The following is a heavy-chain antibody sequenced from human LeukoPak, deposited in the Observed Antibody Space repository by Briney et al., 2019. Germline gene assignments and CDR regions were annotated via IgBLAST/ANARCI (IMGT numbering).Heavy chain of an antibody. CDR1: GGSISSGGCY. CDR2: IYYSGST. V-gene: IGHV4-31*03. J-gene: IGHJ4*02. Sequence: SETLSLTCTVSGGSISSGGCYWSWIRQHPGKGLEWIGYIYYSGSTYYNPSLKSRVTISVDTSKNQFSLKLSSVTAADTAVYYCAGGTAYYDYVWGSYRAIGFDYWGQGTLVTVSS. D-gene: IGHD3-16*01. CDR3: AGGTAYYDYVWGSYRAIGFDY.